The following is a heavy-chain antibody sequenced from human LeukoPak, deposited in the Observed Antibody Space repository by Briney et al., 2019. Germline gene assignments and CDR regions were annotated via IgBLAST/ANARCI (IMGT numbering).Heavy chain of an antibody. CDR1: GGSISSYY. Sequence: PSETLSLTCTVSGGSISSYYWSWIRQPPGKGLEWIGYIYYSGSTNYNPSLKSRVTISVDTSKNQFSLKLSSVTAADTAVYYCARDQELLGFDLLGRGTLVTVSS. CDR3: ARDQELLGFDL. D-gene: IGHD1-26*01. CDR2: IYYSGST. J-gene: IGHJ2*01. V-gene: IGHV4-59*01.